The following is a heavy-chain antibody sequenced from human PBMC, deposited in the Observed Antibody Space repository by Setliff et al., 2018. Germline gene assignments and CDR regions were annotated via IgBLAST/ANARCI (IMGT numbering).Heavy chain of an antibody. V-gene: IGHV4-61*10. CDR3: ARVGSSSWYGGGFDI. CDR2: IDPSGNT. CDR1: GGSISSGSNY. J-gene: IGHJ3*02. D-gene: IGHD6-13*01. Sequence: PSETLSLTCTVSGGSISSGSNYWSWIRQPAGRGLEWIGHIDPSGNTNYHPSLKSRVSISVDTSKNHFSLKLNSVTAADTAVYYCARVGSSSWYGGGFDIWGQGTMVTVSS.